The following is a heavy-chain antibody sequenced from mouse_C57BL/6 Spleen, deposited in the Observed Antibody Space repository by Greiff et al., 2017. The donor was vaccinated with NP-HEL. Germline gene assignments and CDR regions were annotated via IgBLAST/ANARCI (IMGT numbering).Heavy chain of an antibody. CDR2: INPSNGGT. CDR1: GYTFTSYW. V-gene: IGHV1-53*01. D-gene: IGHD2-1*01. J-gene: IGHJ4*01. CDR3: ARGYYGHYYAMDY. Sequence: QVHVKQPGTELVKPGASVKLSCKASGYTFTSYWMHWVKQRPGQGLEWIGNINPSNGGTNYNEKFKSKATLTVDKSSSTAYMQLSSLTSEDSAVYYCARGYYGHYYAMDYWGQGTSVTVSS.